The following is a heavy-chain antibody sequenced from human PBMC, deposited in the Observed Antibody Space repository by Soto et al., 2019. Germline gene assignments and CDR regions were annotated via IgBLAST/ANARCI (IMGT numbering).Heavy chain of an antibody. D-gene: IGHD2-15*01. CDR3: AKDREVGIVVVVAATWDAFDI. CDR1: RFTFSSYS. V-gene: IGHV3-23*01. Sequence: GWSLRLSCAASRFTFSSYSMSWVRQAPGKGLEWVSAISGSGGSTYYADSVKGRFTISRDNSKNTLYLQMNSLRAEDTAVYYCAKDREVGIVVVVAATWDAFDIWGQGTMVTVSS. J-gene: IGHJ3*02. CDR2: ISGSGGST.